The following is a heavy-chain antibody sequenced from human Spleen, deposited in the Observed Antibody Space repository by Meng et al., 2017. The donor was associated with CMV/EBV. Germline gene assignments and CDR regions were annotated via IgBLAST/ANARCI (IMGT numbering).Heavy chain of an antibody. D-gene: IGHD6-13*01. CDR1: GFTFDDYT. J-gene: IGHJ4*02. CDR3: ARETPDSSTWVDY. V-gene: IGHV3-43*01. CDR2: ISWDGGST. Sequence: GESLKISCAASGFTFDDYTMHWVRQAPGKGLEWVSLISWDGGSTYYADSVKGRFTISRDNAQNSLYLQMNNLRVEDTAVYYCARETPDSSTWVDYWGLGTQVTVSS.